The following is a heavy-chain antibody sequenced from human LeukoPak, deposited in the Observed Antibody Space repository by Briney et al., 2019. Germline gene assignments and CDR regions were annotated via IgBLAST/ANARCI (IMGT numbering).Heavy chain of an antibody. Sequence: GGSLRLSCAASGFTVSSNYMSWVRQAPGKGLEWVSVIYSGGSTYYADSVKGRFTISRDNSKNTLYLQMNSLRAEDTAVYYCSLTIFGVSFDYWGQGTLVTVSS. CDR2: IYSGGST. J-gene: IGHJ4*02. CDR1: GFTVSSNY. V-gene: IGHV3-53*01. D-gene: IGHD3-3*01. CDR3: SLTIFGVSFDY.